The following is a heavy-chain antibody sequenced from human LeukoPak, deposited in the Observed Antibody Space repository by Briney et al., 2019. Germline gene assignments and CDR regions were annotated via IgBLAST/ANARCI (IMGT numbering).Heavy chain of an antibody. D-gene: IGHD3-3*01. Sequence: GASVRVSCKASGYTFTSYDINWVRQATGQGLEWMGWMNPNSGNTGYAQKFQGRVTMTRDTTTSTVYMELSSLRSDDTAVYYCASTITFYDFWAEYWGQGTLVTVSS. CDR3: ASTITFYDFWAEY. V-gene: IGHV1-8*01. J-gene: IGHJ4*02. CDR1: GYTFTSYD. CDR2: MNPNSGNT.